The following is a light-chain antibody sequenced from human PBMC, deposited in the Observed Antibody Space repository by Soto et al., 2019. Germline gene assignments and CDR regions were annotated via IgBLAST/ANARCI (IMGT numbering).Light chain of an antibody. V-gene: IGKV2-28*01. CDR2: LGS. J-gene: IGKJ1*01. CDR3: MQAIQAPRT. CDR1: QSLLHSNGNIY. Sequence: DIVLTQSPLSLPVTPGEPASISYRSSQSLLHSNGNIYLDWYLQKPGQSPHQLLYLGSIRDSGVPYRFRGSGSGTDFTLKITRVEAEDVWVYYSMQAIQAPRTFGLGTKVEIK.